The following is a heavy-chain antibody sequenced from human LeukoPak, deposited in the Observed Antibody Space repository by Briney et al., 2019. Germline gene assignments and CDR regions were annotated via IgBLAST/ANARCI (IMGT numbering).Heavy chain of an antibody. D-gene: IGHD2-2*01. CDR1: GGSISTYY. V-gene: IGHV4-59*01. Sequence: SETLSLICTVSGGSISTYYWNWIRQPPGKGLEWIGYIYYSGSTNYNPSLKSRVTISVDTSKNQFSLKLSSVTAADTAVYYCARTDIVVVPAAHRGSYGMDVWGKGTTVTVSS. CDR3: ARTDIVVVPAAHRGSYGMDV. J-gene: IGHJ6*04. CDR2: IYYSGST.